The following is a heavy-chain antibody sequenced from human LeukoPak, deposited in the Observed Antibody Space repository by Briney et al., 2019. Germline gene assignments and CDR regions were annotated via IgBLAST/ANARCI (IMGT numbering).Heavy chain of an antibody. CDR1: GFTFSSYA. V-gene: IGHV3-23*01. J-gene: IGHJ2*01. D-gene: IGHD6-19*01. CDR3: AKAYSSGVRYWYFDL. CDR2: ISGSGGST. Sequence: GGSLRLSCAASGFTFSSYAMSWVRQAPGKGLEWVSAISGSGGSTYYADSVKGRFTISRDNSKNTLYLQMNSLRAEDTALYYCAKAYSSGVRYWYFDLWGRGTLVTVSS.